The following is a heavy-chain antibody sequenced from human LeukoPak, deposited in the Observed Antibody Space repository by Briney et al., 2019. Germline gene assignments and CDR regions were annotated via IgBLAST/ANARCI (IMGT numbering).Heavy chain of an antibody. J-gene: IGHJ4*02. Sequence: ASVKVFCKASGYTFTNNYLHWVRQAPGQGLEWMGMIYPRDGSTSYAQNFQGRVTVTRDTSTTTVHMELRGLRSEDTAVYYCARDQEGFDYWGQGTVVTVSS. CDR1: GYTFTNNY. CDR2: IYPRDGST. CDR3: ARDQEGFDY. V-gene: IGHV1-46*01.